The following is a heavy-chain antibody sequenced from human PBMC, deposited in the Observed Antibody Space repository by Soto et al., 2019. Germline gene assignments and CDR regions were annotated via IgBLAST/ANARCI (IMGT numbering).Heavy chain of an antibody. CDR3: ARDGDPGYSFWSGPLGGGRFDP. J-gene: IGHJ5*02. CDR1: GATFGNTA. Sequence: QVQLVQSGAEVKEPGSSVNVSCKTSGATFGNTAVTWVRQAPGQGLEWIGGIVPLFGTANYAQKFRGRVTITADESTSTASMELSSLRTDDTAVYYCARDGDPGYSFWSGPLGGGRFDPWGQGTLVTVSS. D-gene: IGHD3-3*01. V-gene: IGHV1-69*12. CDR2: IVPLFGTA.